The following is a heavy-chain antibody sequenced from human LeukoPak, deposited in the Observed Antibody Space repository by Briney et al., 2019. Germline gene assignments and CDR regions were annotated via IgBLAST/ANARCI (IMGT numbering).Heavy chain of an antibody. V-gene: IGHV3-23*01. J-gene: IGHJ4*02. CDR2: VGGSGLTT. CDR3: TSPYSGNYY. D-gene: IGHD5-12*01. Sequence: GGSLRLSCAASGFTFSSFAMGWVRQAPGRGLEWVSAVGGSGLTTYYAGSVGGRFTISRDNSKSDLYLQMNSLRPEDTAIYYCTSPYSGNYYWGQGTLVTVSS. CDR1: GFTFSSFA.